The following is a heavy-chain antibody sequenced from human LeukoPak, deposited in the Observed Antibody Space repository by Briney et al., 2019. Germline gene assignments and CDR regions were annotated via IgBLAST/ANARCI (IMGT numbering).Heavy chain of an antibody. Sequence: ETLSLTCTVSGGSLSTYYWSWIRQPPGKGLEWRGYIYYSGSTNYNPSLKSRVTMSVDTSMNQFSLKLSSVTAADTAVYYCARASGGYYNNWFDPWGQGTLVTVSS. J-gene: IGHJ5*02. V-gene: IGHV4-59*01. CDR3: ARASGGYYNNWFDP. CDR2: IYYSGST. D-gene: IGHD3-22*01. CDR1: GGSLSTYY.